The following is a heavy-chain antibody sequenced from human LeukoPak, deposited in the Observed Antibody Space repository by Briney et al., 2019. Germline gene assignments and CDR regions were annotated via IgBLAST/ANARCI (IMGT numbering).Heavy chain of an antibody. J-gene: IGHJ4*02. D-gene: IGHD3-10*01. Sequence: GSLRLSCAAAGFSFSSYSMNWVRQPPGKGLEWIGEINHSGSTNYNPSLKSRVTISVDTSKNQFSLKLSSVTAADTAVYYCARRSGRGYYGSGSYYFDYWGQGTLVTVSS. CDR1: GFSFSSYS. CDR3: ARRSGRGYYGSGSYYFDY. V-gene: IGHV4-34*01. CDR2: INHSGST.